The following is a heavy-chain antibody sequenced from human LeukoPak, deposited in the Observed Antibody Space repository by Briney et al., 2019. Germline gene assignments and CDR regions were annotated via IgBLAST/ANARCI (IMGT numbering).Heavy chain of an antibody. CDR1: GFTLSTNA. Sequence: GALRLSCLTSGFTLSTNAMSLVRQAPGKGLKWISGISGSGASTYYADSVKGRFTISRDDSRNTLYLQMNSLRGDDTAVYYCAKDVEKWESLHFFDYWGQGTLVTVSS. J-gene: IGHJ4*02. D-gene: IGHD1-26*01. V-gene: IGHV3-23*01. CDR2: ISGSGAST. CDR3: AKDVEKWESLHFFDY.